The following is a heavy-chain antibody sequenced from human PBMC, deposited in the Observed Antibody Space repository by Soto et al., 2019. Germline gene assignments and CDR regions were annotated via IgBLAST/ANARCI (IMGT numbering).Heavy chain of an antibody. CDR3: ARGLLTGTHDYYYCGMDV. J-gene: IGHJ6*02. V-gene: IGHV1-18*01. CDR1: GYTFTSYG. CDR2: ISAYNGNT. D-gene: IGHD3-9*01. Sequence: SVKVSCKASGYTFTSYGISWVRQAPGQGLEWMGWISAYNGNTNYAQKLQGRVTMTTDTSTSTAYMELRSLRSDDTAVYYCARGLLTGTHDYYYCGMDVWGQGTTVTVSS.